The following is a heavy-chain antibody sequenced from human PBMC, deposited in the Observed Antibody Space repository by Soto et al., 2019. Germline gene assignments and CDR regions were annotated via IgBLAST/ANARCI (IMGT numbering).Heavy chain of an antibody. Sequence: SVKVSCKASGYTFTSYGISWVRQAPGQGLEWMGRIIPILGIANYAQKFQGRVTITADKSTSTAYMELSSLRSEDTAVYYCARGLTAMADYYYYGMDVWGQGTTVTVSS. V-gene: IGHV1-69*04. CDR3: ARGLTAMADYYYYGMDV. CDR2: IIPILGIA. J-gene: IGHJ6*02. D-gene: IGHD5-18*01. CDR1: GYTFTSYG.